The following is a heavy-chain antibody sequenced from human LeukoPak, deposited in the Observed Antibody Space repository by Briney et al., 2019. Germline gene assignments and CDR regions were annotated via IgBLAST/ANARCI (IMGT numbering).Heavy chain of an antibody. Sequence: SETLSLTCTVSGGSISSNNYYWGWIRQPPGKGLEWIGSIYYSGSTYYNPSLKSRVTISVDTSKNQFSLKLSSVTAADTAVYYCARERSAVAAFFDPWGQGTLVTVSS. V-gene: IGHV4-39*07. D-gene: IGHD6-19*01. CDR3: ARERSAVAAFFDP. J-gene: IGHJ5*02. CDR2: IYYSGST. CDR1: GGSISSNNYY.